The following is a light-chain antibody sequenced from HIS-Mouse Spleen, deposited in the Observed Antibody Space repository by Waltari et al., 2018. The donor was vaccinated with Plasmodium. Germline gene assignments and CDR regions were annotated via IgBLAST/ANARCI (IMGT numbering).Light chain of an antibody. Sequence: EIVMTQSPATLSVSPGERATLSCRASQGVSSKLAWYQQKPGQAPRLLIYGASTMATGIPSRFSGSGSGTEFTLTISSLQSEDFAVYYCQQYNSWSFTFGPGTKVDIK. CDR3: QQYNSWSFT. CDR2: GAS. CDR1: QGVSSK. V-gene: IGKV3-15*01. J-gene: IGKJ3*01.